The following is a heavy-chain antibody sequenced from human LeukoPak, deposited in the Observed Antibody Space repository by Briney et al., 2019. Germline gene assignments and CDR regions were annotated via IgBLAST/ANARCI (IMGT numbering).Heavy chain of an antibody. Sequence: PSETMSLTCTVSGGSISSYYWSWIRQPPGKGLEWVGYIYYSGSTNYNPSLKSRVTISVDTSKNQFSLKLSSVTAADTAVYYCARFRLYYFDYWGQGTLVTVSS. CDR2: IYYSGST. CDR3: ARFRLYYFDY. V-gene: IGHV4-59*01. CDR1: GGSISSYY. J-gene: IGHJ4*02.